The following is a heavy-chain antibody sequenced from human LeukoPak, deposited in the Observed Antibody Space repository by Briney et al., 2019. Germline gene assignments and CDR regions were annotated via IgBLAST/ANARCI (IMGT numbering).Heavy chain of an antibody. D-gene: IGHD4-23*01. CDR1: GFTVSSNC. Sequence: QPGGSLRLSSAASGFTVSSNCMSWVRQAPGKGLEWVSVTYTGGSTNYADSVKGRFSISRDNSKNTLYLQMNSLRVEDTAVYYCARVDVVTVGKNAFDIWGQETMVTVSS. V-gene: IGHV3-53*01. J-gene: IGHJ3*02. CDR2: TYTGGST. CDR3: ARVDVVTVGKNAFDI.